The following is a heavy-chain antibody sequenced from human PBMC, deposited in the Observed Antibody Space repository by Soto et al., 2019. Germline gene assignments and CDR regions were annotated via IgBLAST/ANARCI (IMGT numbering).Heavy chain of an antibody. Sequence: PGGSLRLSCAASGFTFSAFAMHWVRQAPGKGLLWVSRINHDGRNTIYADSVKGRFTISRENAKNTLSLQMNSLRDEDTAVYYCVRDWFGEPHWGQGTLVTVPQ. V-gene: IGHV3-74*01. CDR1: GFTFSAFA. CDR2: INHDGRNT. CDR3: VRDWFGEPH. D-gene: IGHD3-10*01. J-gene: IGHJ4*02.